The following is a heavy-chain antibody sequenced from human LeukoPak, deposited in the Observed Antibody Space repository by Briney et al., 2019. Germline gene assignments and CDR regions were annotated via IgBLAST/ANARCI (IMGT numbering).Heavy chain of an antibody. CDR1: GGSISSRTYY. V-gene: IGHV4-39*07. D-gene: IGHD2-21*02. Sequence: PSETLSLTCIVSGGSISSRTYYWGWIRQPPGRGLEWIGSIHYSGSTNYNPSLKSRVTISVDTSKNQFSLKLSSVTAADTAVYYCARAGPTLLFLFVSRGYFDYWGQGTLVTVSS. CDR3: ARAGPTLLFLFVSRGYFDY. J-gene: IGHJ4*02. CDR2: IHYSGST.